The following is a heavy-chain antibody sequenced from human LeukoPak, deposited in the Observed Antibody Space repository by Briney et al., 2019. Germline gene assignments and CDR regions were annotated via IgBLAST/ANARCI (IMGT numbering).Heavy chain of an antibody. CDR1: GYTFTSYG. J-gene: IGHJ6*03. CDR2: ISAYNGNT. D-gene: IGHD3-9*01. Sequence: GASVKVSCKASGYTFTSYGISWVRQAPGQGLEWMGWISAYNGNTNYAQKLQGRVTMTTDTSTSTAYMELRSLRSDDTAVYYCARDYRPSTYYDILTGYYGGDYYYYYYMDVWGKGTTVTISS. V-gene: IGHV1-18*01. CDR3: ARDYRPSTYYDILTGYYGGDYYYYYYMDV.